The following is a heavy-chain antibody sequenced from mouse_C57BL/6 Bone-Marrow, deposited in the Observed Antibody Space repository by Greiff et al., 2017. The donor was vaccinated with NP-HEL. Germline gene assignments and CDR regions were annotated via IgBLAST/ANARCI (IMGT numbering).Heavy chain of an antibody. CDR1: GYTFTSYW. J-gene: IGHJ2*01. Sequence: QVQLQQSGAELAKPGASVKLSCKASGYTFTSYWMHWVKQRPGQGLEWIGYINPSSGYTKYNQKFKDKATLTVDKSSSTAYMQLSSLTYEDSAVYYCARGAGDYWGQGTTLTVSS. V-gene: IGHV1-7*01. CDR2: INPSSGYT. CDR3: ARGAGDY. D-gene: IGHD4-1*01.